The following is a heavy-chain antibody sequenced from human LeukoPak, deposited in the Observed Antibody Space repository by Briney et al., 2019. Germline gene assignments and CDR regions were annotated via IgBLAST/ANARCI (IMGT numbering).Heavy chain of an antibody. D-gene: IGHD5-18*01. CDR3: ARAPGYSYGTGGYYFDY. CDR1: GGSISSYY. Sequence: ASETLSLTCSVSGGSISSYYWSWIRQPPGKGLEYIGYSYYSGSTDYNPSLKSRVTISVDTSKKQFSLKLSSVTAADTAVYYCARAPGYSYGTGGYYFDYWGQGTLVTVSS. J-gene: IGHJ4*02. CDR2: SYYSGST. V-gene: IGHV4-59*01.